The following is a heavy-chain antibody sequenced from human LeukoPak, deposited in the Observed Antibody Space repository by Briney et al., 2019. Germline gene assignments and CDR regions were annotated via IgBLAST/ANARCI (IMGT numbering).Heavy chain of an antibody. Sequence: ASVKVSCKVSGYTLTELSMHWVRQAPGRGLEWMGGFDPEDGETIYAQKFQGRVTMTEDTSTDTAYMELSSLRSEDTAVYYCGSGHGGWFDPWGQGTLVTVSS. V-gene: IGHV1-24*01. D-gene: IGHD3-16*01. J-gene: IGHJ5*02. CDR1: GYTLTELS. CDR2: FDPEDGET. CDR3: GSGHGGWFDP.